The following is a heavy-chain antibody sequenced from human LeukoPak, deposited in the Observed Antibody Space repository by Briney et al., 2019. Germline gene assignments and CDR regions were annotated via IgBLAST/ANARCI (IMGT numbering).Heavy chain of an antibody. J-gene: IGHJ4*02. CDR2: IYSGGST. Sequence: GGSLRLSCAASGFTVSSNYMSWVRQAPGKGLEWVSVIYSGGSTYYADSVKGRFTISRDNSKNTLYLQMNSLRAEDTAVYYCARSPRSYYDFWSGSYYFDYWGQGTLVTVSS. CDR3: ARSPRSYYDFWSGSYYFDY. CDR1: GFTVSSNY. D-gene: IGHD3-3*01. V-gene: IGHV3-53*05.